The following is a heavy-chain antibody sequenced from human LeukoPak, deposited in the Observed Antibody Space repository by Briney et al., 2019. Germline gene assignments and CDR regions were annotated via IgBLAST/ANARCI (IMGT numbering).Heavy chain of an antibody. CDR3: ARQLHLYYYDSSGYYWAFDI. J-gene: IGHJ3*02. V-gene: IGHV5-51*01. CDR1: GYSFTSYW. D-gene: IGHD3-22*01. CDR2: IYPGDSDT. Sequence: GESLKISCKGSGYSFTSYWITWVRQMPGKGLEWMGIIYPGDSDTRYSPSFQGQVTISADKSISTAYLQWSSLKASDTAMYYCARQLHLYYYDSSGYYWAFDIWGQGTMVTVSS.